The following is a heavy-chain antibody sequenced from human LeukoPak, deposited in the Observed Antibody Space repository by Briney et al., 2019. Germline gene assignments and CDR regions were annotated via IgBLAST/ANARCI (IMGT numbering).Heavy chain of an antibody. Sequence: PGRSLRLSCAASGFTFSSYGMHWVRQAPGKGLEWVAVISYDGGNKYYADSVKGRFTISRDNSKNTLYLQMNSLRAEDTAVYYCAKSYDSSGYYPDYWGQGTLVTVSS. V-gene: IGHV3-30*18. CDR3: AKSYDSSGYYPDY. J-gene: IGHJ4*02. CDR2: ISYDGGNK. D-gene: IGHD3-22*01. CDR1: GFTFSSYG.